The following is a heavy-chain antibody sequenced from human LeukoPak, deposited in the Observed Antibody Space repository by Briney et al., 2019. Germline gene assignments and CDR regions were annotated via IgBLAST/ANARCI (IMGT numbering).Heavy chain of an antibody. Sequence: GGSLRLSCAASGFTLSSHGMNWVRQAPGKGLEWVSGISPSGGITYYTDSVKGRFTISRDNSKNTQSLQMNSLRAEDTAVFYCARGARFGELLNYYYYYYMDVWGKGTTVTISS. CDR3: ARGARFGELLNYYYYYYMDV. J-gene: IGHJ6*03. V-gene: IGHV3-23*01. D-gene: IGHD3-10*01. CDR2: ISPSGGIT. CDR1: GFTLSSHG.